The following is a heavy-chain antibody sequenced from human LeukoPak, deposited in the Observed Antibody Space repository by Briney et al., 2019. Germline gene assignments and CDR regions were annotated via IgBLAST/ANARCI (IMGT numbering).Heavy chain of an antibody. CDR3: AREVGHYDSSGFRDY. Sequence: GGSLRLSCAASGFTFSSYSMNWVRQAPGKGLEWVSSISSSSSYIYYADSVKGRFTISRDNAKNSLYLQMNSLRAEDTAVYYCAREVGHYDSSGFRDYWGQGTLVTVSS. D-gene: IGHD3-22*01. CDR1: GFTFSSYS. V-gene: IGHV3-21*01. CDR2: ISSSSSYI. J-gene: IGHJ4*02.